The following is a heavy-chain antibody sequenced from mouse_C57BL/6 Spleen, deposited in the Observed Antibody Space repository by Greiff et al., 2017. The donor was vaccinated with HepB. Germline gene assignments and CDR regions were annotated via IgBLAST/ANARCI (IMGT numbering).Heavy chain of an antibody. Sequence: EVQRVESGPGLVKPSQSLSLTCSVTGYSITSGYYWNWIRQFPGNKLEWMGYISYDGSNNYNPSLKNRISITRDTSKNQFFLKLNSVTTEDTATYYCARDDYGNWFAYWGQGTLVTVSA. D-gene: IGHD2-1*01. CDR2: ISYDGSN. V-gene: IGHV3-6*01. CDR1: GYSITSGYY. CDR3: ARDDYGNWFAY. J-gene: IGHJ3*01.